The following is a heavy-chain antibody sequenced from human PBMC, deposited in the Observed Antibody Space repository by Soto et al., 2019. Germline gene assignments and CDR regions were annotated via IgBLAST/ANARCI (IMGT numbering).Heavy chain of an antibody. CDR2: IYYSGST. Sequence: KPSETLSLTCTVSGGSISSGDYYWSWIRQPPGKGLEWIGYIYYSGSTYYNPSLKSRVTISVDTSKNQFSLKLSSVTAADTAVYYCARGHYYDSSGYFFAWFDPWGQGTLVTVSS. V-gene: IGHV4-30-4*01. D-gene: IGHD3-22*01. CDR3: ARGHYYDSSGYFFAWFDP. CDR1: GGSISSGDYY. J-gene: IGHJ5*02.